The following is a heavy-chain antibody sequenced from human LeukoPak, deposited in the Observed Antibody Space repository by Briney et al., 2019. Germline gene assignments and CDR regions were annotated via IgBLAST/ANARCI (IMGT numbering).Heavy chain of an antibody. CDR2: ISGSGDAT. CDR3: ARVLSIGFHYDY. Sequence: GGSLRLSCTASGFTSSSLAMHWVRQAPGKGLEWVSGISGSGDATYYADSVRGRFTVSRDNSKNTLYLQMSSLRAEDTALYFCARVLSIGFHYDYWGPGTLVTVSS. CDR1: GFTSSSLA. J-gene: IGHJ4*02. D-gene: IGHD3-22*01. V-gene: IGHV3-23*01.